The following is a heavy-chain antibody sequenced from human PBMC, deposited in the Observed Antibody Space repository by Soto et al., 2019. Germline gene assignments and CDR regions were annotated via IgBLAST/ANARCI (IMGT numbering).Heavy chain of an antibody. CDR1: GGSVSSGSYY. CDR3: ASVAPYNWFAP. D-gene: IGHD2-15*01. J-gene: IGHJ5*02. V-gene: IGHV4-61*01. CDR2: IYYSGST. Sequence: TSQTLSLTCTVSGGSVSSGSYYWSWIRQTPGKGLEWIGYIYYSGSTNYNPSLKSRVTISVDTSKHQFSLKLSSVTAADTAVYYCASVAPYNWFAPWGQGTLVTVSS.